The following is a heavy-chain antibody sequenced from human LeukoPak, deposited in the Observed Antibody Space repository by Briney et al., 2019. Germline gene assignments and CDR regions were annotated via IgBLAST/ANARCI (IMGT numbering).Heavy chain of an antibody. CDR1: GYTFTGYY. Sequence: ASVKVSCKASGYTFTGYYMHWVRQAPGQGLEWMGWINPSSGSTNYAQKFQGRVTMTRDTSISTAYMELSRLRSDDTAVYYCARDLRPSVTTYYYYYGMDVWGQGTTVTVSS. CDR3: ARDLRPSVTTYYYYYGMDV. V-gene: IGHV1-2*02. CDR2: INPSSGST. J-gene: IGHJ6*02. D-gene: IGHD4-17*01.